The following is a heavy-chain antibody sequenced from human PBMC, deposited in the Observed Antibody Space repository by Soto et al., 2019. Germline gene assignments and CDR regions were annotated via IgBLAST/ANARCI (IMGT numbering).Heavy chain of an antibody. D-gene: IGHD2-2*03. CDR3: ARGGYCNSTSCYRCGMDV. CDR2: ISYDGANK. J-gene: IGHJ6*02. Sequence: QVQLVESGGGVVQPGRSLRLSCAASGFTFSSYAMHWVRQAPGKGLEWVAVISYDGANKYYADSVKGRVTISRDSSKNTLYLQMNSLRAEDTAVYFCARGGYCNSTSCYRCGMDVWGQGTTVTVSS. V-gene: IGHV3-30-3*01. CDR1: GFTFSSYA.